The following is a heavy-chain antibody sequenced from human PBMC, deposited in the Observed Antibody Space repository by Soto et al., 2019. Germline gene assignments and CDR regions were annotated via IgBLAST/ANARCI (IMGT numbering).Heavy chain of an antibody. V-gene: IGHV3-21*01. J-gene: IGHJ6*02. Sequence: PSETLSLSCAASGFTFSSYSMNWVRQAPGKGLEWVSSISSSSSYIYYADSVKGRFTISRDNAKNSLYLQMNSLRAEDTAVYYCARDSSSPPWGYYGMDVWGQGTTVTVSS. CDR2: ISSSSSYI. CDR1: GFTFSSYS. CDR3: ARDSSSPPWGYYGMDV. D-gene: IGHD6-13*01.